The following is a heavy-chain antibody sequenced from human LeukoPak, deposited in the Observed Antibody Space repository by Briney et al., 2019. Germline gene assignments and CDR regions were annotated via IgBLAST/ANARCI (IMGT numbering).Heavy chain of an antibody. J-gene: IGHJ3*02. CDR1: GYTFTSYY. CDR2: INPSGGST. Sequence: ASVKVSCKASGYTFTSYYMHWVRQAPGRGLEWMGIINPSGGSTSYAQKFQGRVTMTRDMSTSTVYMELSSLRSEDTAVYYCARDPYSGSYYLAMGAFDIWGQGTMVTVSS. CDR3: ARDPYSGSYYLAMGAFDI. V-gene: IGHV1-46*01. D-gene: IGHD1-26*01.